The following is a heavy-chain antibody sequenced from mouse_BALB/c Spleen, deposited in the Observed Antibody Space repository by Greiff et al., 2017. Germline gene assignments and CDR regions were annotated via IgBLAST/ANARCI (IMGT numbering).Heavy chain of an antibody. D-gene: IGHD1-1*02. Sequence: EVQLVESGGGLVKPGGSLKLSCAASGFTFSDYYMYWVRQTPEKRLEWVATISDGGSYTYYPDSVKGRFTISRDNAKNNLYLQMSSLKSEDTAMYYCARDMDEYAMDYWGQGTSVTVSS. CDR3: ARDMDEYAMDY. V-gene: IGHV5-4*02. CDR2: ISDGGSYT. J-gene: IGHJ4*01. CDR1: GFTFSDYY.